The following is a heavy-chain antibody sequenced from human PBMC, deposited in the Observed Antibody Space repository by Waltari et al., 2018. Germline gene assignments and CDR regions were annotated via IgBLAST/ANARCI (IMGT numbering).Heavy chain of an antibody. J-gene: IGHJ4*02. CDR1: GFTFSSYA. CDR2: ISGVGGSK. Sequence: EVQLLESGGGLVQPGGSLRLSCAASGFTFSSYAMSWVHQAPGKGVGGVSVISGVGGSKYYADSVKGRLTISRDNSKNTLYLQMNSLRAEDTAVYYCAREGGRGYYWGQGTLVTVSS. CDR3: AREGGRGYY. D-gene: IGHD3-16*01. V-gene: IGHV3-23*01.